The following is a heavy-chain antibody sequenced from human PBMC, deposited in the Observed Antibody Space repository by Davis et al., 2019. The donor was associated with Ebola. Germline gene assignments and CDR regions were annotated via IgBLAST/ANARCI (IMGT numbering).Heavy chain of an antibody. V-gene: IGHV3-23*01. CDR1: GFTFSNYS. J-gene: IGHJ6*02. CDR2: ITGSADLT. D-gene: IGHD2-8*01. CDR3: AKGMSRSAYYAMDV. Sequence: GGSLRLSCAASGFTFSNYSMNWVRQAPGKGLEWVSTITGSADLTHYADSVKGRFTVSRDNPKNTLYLQMYSLRAEDTAVYYCAKGMSRSAYYAMDVWGQGTTVTVSS.